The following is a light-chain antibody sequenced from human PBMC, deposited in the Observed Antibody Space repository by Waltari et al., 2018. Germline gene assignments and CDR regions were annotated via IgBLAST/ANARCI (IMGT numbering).Light chain of an antibody. V-gene: IGKV3-11*01. CDR2: DAS. J-gene: IGKJ5*01. Sequence: EIVVTQSPATLSLSPGEGATLSCRTIERVSSNLAWFQQKDGQPPRLVIFDASSRAADTRARFSGGGSGTDYTLTISSLEPEDFATYYCQQRSAWPTTFGQGTRLEI. CDR3: QQRSAWPTT. CDR1: ERVSSN.